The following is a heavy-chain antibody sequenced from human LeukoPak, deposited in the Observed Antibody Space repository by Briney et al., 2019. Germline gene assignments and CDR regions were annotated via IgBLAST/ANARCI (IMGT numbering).Heavy chain of an antibody. D-gene: IGHD3-16*01. CDR3: AREGYYDYVWGSYYPPDY. CDR2: INTNTGNP. CDR1: GYTFTRYA. Sequence: ASVKVSCKASGYTFTRYAINWVRQAPGQGLEWMGWINTNTGNPTYAQGFTGRFVFSLDTSVSTAYLQISSLKAEDTAVYYCAREGYYDYVWGSYYPPDYWGQGTLVTVSS. V-gene: IGHV7-4-1*02. J-gene: IGHJ4*02.